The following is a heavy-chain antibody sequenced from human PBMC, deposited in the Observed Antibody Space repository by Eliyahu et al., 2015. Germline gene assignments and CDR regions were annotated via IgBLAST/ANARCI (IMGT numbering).Heavy chain of an antibody. CDR2: IYYSGST. CDR3: ARSYYYYAMDV. V-gene: IGHV4-59*01. Sequence: QVQLQESGPGLVKPSETLSLTXTVSGGXISSYYWSWIRQPPGKGLEWIGYIYYSGSTNYNPSLKSRVTISVDTSKNKFSLRLTSVTAADTAVYYCARSYYYYAMDVWGQGTTVTVSS. CDR1: GGXISSYY. J-gene: IGHJ6*02.